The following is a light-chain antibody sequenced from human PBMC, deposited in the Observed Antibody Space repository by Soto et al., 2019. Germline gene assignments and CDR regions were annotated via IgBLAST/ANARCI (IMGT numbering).Light chain of an antibody. CDR1: QSVRSSY. Sequence: EIVLTQSPGTLSLSPGERATLSCRASQSVRSSYLAWYQQKLGQAPRLLIYGGSNRATGIPDRFSGSGSGKDFTLTISRLESEDFAVYYCQQHGTSPRTFGQGTKVEIK. V-gene: IGKV3-20*01. J-gene: IGKJ1*01. CDR3: QQHGTSPRT. CDR2: GGS.